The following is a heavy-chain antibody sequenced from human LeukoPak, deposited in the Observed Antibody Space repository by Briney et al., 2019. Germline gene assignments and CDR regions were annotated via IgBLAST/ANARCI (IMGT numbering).Heavy chain of an antibody. CDR1: GFTFSDYY. V-gene: IGHV3-11*01. CDR3: ARRMTTVTTRAFDI. CDR2: ISSSGTSI. D-gene: IGHD4-17*01. J-gene: IGHJ3*02. Sequence: PGGSLRLSCAASGFTFSDYYMTWIRQAPGKGLEWVSYISSSGTSIYYADSVKGRFTISRDNAKNSLYLQMNSLRAEDTAVYYCARRMTTVTTRAFDIWGQGTMVTVSS.